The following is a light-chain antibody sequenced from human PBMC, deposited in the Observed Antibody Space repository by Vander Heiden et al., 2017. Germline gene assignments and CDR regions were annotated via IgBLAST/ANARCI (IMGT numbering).Light chain of an antibody. CDR1: NLGDKF. CDR3: QAWDSSVLYV. V-gene: IGLV3-1*01. J-gene: IGLJ1*01. CDR2: QDR. Sequence: SYELTQPPSVSLSPGQAATITCSGKNLGDKFVSWYQHKSGQSPVLVMYQDRRRPSGIPDRFAASHSGDTATLTIGDIQAMDEADYYCQAWDSSVLYVFGSGTKVTVL.